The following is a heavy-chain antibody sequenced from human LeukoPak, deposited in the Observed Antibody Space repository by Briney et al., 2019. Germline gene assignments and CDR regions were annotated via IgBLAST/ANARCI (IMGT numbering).Heavy chain of an antibody. CDR2: ISYDGSNK. Sequence: GGSLRLSCAASRFTFSSYAMHWVRQAPGKGLEWVAVISYDGSNKYYADSVKGRFTISRDNSKNTLYLQMNSLRAKDTAVYYCPRAQCEWELLTYNWFDPWGQGTLVTVSS. V-gene: IGHV3-30*04. CDR3: PRAQCEWELLTYNWFDP. CDR1: RFTFSSYA. D-gene: IGHD1-26*01. J-gene: IGHJ5*02.